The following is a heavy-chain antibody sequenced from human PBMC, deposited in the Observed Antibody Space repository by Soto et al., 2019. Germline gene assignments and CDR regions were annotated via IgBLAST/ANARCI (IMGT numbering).Heavy chain of an antibody. CDR2: IYYSGST. CDR3: ARAQRFLEWLLPLDY. Sequence: SETLSLTCTVSGGSISSGDYYWSWIRQPPGKGLEWIGYIYYSGSTYYNPSLKSRVTISVDTSKNQFSLKLSSVTAADTAVYYCARAQRFLEWLLPLDYWGQGTLVTVSS. CDR1: GGSISSGDYY. D-gene: IGHD3-3*01. V-gene: IGHV4-30-4*01. J-gene: IGHJ4*02.